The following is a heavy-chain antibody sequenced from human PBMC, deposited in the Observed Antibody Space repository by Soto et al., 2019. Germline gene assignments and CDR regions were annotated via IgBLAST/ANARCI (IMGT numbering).Heavy chain of an antibody. CDR3: ARDDHSLYYDFWSGYQTDAFDI. Sequence: PGGSLRLSCAASGFTFSSYAMSWVRQAPGKGLEWVSAISGSGGSTYYADSVKGRFTISRDSAKNSLYLQMNSLRAEDTAVYYCARDDHSLYYDFWSGYQTDAFDIWGQGTMVTVSS. CDR1: GFTFSSYA. CDR2: ISGSGGST. J-gene: IGHJ3*02. D-gene: IGHD3-3*01. V-gene: IGHV3-23*01.